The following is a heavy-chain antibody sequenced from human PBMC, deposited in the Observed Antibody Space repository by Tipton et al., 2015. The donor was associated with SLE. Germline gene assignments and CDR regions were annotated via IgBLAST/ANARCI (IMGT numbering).Heavy chain of an antibody. CDR3: ARHRVKMGIDSFDI. D-gene: IGHD2-21*01. CDR2: VDDGGRS. CDR1: GVSISSSY. Sequence: TLSLTCSVSGVSISSSYWTWIRQPPGKGLEWIGYVDDGGRSSYNSSLQGRVTMSADRSRSQFSLKLDSLSAADTAVYFCARHRVKMGIDSFDIWGQGTAVTVSS. V-gene: IGHV4-59*01. J-gene: IGHJ3*02.